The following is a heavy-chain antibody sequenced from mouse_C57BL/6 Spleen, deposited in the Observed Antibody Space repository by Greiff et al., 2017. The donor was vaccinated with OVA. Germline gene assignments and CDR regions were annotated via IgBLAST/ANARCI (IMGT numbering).Heavy chain of an antibody. V-gene: IGHV10-3*01. CDR3: VRSYYYYGSSYWYFDV. J-gene: IGHJ1*03. D-gene: IGHD1-1*01. Sequence: EVKLVESGGGLVQPKGSLKLSCAASGFTFNTYAMHWVRQAPGKGLEWVARIRSKSSNSATYYADSVKDRFTISRDDSQSMLYLQMNNLKTEDTAMYYCVRSYYYYGSSYWYFDVWGTGTTVTVSS. CDR2: IRSKSSNSAT. CDR1: GFTFNTYA.